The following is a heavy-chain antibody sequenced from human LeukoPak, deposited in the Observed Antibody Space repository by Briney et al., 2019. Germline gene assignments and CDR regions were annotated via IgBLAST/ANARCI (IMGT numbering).Heavy chain of an antibody. J-gene: IGHJ4*02. V-gene: IGHV3-23*01. CDR2: VSGSGGTT. Sequence: GGALRLSCAASGFTHQNYDMSWVRQAPGKGLEWVSAVSGSGGTTYYADSVDGRFTISRDKSKNTVVLQMNSLRVDDMGVYYCARQIGYCSGGSCYFDNWGQGTLVTVSS. CDR3: ARQIGYCSGGSCYFDN. D-gene: IGHD2-15*01. CDR1: GFTHQNYD.